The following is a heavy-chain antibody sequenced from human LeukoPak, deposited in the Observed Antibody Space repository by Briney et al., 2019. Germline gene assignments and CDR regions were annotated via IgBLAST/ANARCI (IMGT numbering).Heavy chain of an antibody. CDR2: ISSGSTTI. D-gene: IGHD6-19*01. V-gene: IGHV3-48*01. CDR1: GFTLSSYS. CDR3: ARDVEQWLVRVYYFDY. J-gene: IGHJ4*02. Sequence: PGGSLRLSCATSGFTLSSYSMNWVRQAPGKGLEWVSYISSGSTTIYYADSVKGRFTISRDNAKNSLYLQMNSLRAEDTAVYYCARDVEQWLVRVYYFDYWGQGTPVTVSS.